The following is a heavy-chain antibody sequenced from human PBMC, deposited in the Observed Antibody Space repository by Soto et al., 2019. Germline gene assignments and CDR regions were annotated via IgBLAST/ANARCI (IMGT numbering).Heavy chain of an antibody. Sequence: ASVKVSCKASGYTFTGYYMHWVRQAPGQGLEWMGWINPNSGGTNYAQKFQGWVTMTRDTSISTAYMELSRLRSDDTAVYYCARGQLVLSYYYYYGMDVWGQGTTVTVSS. CDR1: GYTFTGYY. V-gene: IGHV1-2*04. J-gene: IGHJ6*02. CDR3: ARGQLVLSYYYYYGMDV. D-gene: IGHD6-6*01. CDR2: INPNSGGT.